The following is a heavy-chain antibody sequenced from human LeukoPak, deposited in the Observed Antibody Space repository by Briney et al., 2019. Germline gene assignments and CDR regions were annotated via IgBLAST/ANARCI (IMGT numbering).Heavy chain of an antibody. CDR1: GFTFSSYS. CDR2: ISSSSSYI. V-gene: IGHV3-21*01. D-gene: IGHD3-22*01. Sequence: GGSLRLYCAASGFTFSSYSMNWVRQAPGKGLEWVSSISSSSSYIYYADTVQGRVTISRDNGKNSLYLQMNSLRAEDTAVYYCARGDGYYDSSGYFDYWGQGTLVTVSS. J-gene: IGHJ4*02. CDR3: ARGDGYYDSSGYFDY.